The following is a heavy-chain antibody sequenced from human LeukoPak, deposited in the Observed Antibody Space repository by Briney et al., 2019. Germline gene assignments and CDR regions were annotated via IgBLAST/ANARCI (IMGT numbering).Heavy chain of an antibody. Sequence: TGGSLRLSCAASGFTFSSYAMSWVRQAPGKGLEWVSAISGSGGSTYYADSVKGRFTISRDNSKNTLYLQMNSLRAEDTAVYYCAKDQETPHRIVVVPAAHFDYWGKGTLVTVSS. V-gene: IGHV3-23*01. CDR1: GFTFSSYA. CDR2: ISGSGGST. CDR3: AKDQETPHRIVVVPAAHFDY. D-gene: IGHD2-2*01. J-gene: IGHJ4*02.